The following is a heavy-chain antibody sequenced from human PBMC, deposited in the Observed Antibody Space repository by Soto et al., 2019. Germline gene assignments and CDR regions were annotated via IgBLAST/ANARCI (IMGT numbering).Heavy chain of an antibody. Sequence: QVQLVESGGGVVQPGRSLRLSCAASGFTFSSYGMHWVRQAPGKGLEWVAVISYDGSNKYYADSVKGRFTISRDNSKNTLYLQMNSLRAEDTVVYYCAKGNVDTAMAFDYWGQGTLVTVSS. CDR1: GFTFSSYG. D-gene: IGHD5-18*01. CDR3: AKGNVDTAMAFDY. CDR2: ISYDGSNK. J-gene: IGHJ4*02. V-gene: IGHV3-30*18.